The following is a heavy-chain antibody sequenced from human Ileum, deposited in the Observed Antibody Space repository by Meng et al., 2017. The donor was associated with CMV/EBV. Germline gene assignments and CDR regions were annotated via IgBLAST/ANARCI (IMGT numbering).Heavy chain of an antibody. D-gene: IGHD2-15*01. CDR2: IYTSGSS. V-gene: IGHV4-4*07. Sequence: QVNDQESGPGLVTPSGTRSLTRGVSGDSISSYHWGWIRQPAGKVLEWIGRIYTSGSSSYNPSLKSRVTMSVDKSKNQVSLKLTSVTAADTAVYYCARDVRLVGHFDYWGQGTLVTASS. CDR3: ARDVRLVGHFDY. CDR1: GDSISSYH. J-gene: IGHJ4*02.